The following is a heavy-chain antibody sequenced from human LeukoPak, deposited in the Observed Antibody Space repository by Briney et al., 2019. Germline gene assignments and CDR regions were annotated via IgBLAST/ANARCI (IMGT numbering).Heavy chain of an antibody. J-gene: IGHJ3*02. CDR2: IYYSGST. D-gene: IGHD1-1*01. V-gene: IGHV4-59*11. Sequence: SETLSLTCTVAGGSISSHYWSWIRQPPGKGLEWIGYIYYSGSTNYNPSLKSRVTISVDTSKNQFSLKLSSVTAADTAVYYCARWKESGAFDIWGQGTMVTVSS. CDR3: ARWKESGAFDI. CDR1: GGSISSHY.